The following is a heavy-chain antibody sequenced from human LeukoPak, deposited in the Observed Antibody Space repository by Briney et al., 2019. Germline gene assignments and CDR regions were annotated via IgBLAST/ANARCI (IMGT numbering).Heavy chain of an antibody. D-gene: IGHD6-6*01. CDR2: IYYSGST. J-gene: IGHJ4*02. V-gene: IGHV4-59*01. CDR3: ARDLWEYSSSSYGAAGFDY. Sequence: PSETLSLTCAVSGGSISSYYWSWIRQPPGKGLEWIGYIYYSGSTNYNPSLKSRVTISVDTSKNQFSLKLSSVTAADTAVYYCARDLWEYSSSSYGAAGFDYWGQGTLVTVSS. CDR1: GGSISSYY.